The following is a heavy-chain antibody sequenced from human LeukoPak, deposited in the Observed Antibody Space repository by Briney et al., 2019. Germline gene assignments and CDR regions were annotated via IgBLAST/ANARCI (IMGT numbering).Heavy chain of an antibody. J-gene: IGHJ5*02. CDR1: GYTFTGYY. CDR2: INPNSGGT. CDR3: ARVLSYGSGSYYIRWFDP. D-gene: IGHD3-10*01. V-gene: IGHV1-2*02. Sequence: ASVKVSCKASGYTFTGYYMHWVRQAPGQGLDWMGWINPNSGGTNYAQKFQGRVTMTSDTSISTAYMELSRLRSDDTAVYYCARVLSYGSGSYYIRWFDPWGQGTLVTVSS.